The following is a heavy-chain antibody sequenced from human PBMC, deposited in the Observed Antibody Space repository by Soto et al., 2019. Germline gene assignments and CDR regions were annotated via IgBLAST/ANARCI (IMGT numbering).Heavy chain of an antibody. CDR3: AKDVQLERRYYYYYGMDV. J-gene: IGHJ6*02. CDR2: ISGSGGST. Sequence: GGSLRLSCAASGFTFSSYAMSWVRQAPGKGLEWVSAISGSGGSTYYADSVKGRFTISRDNSKNTLYLQMNSLRAEDTAVYYCAKDVQLERRYYYYYGMDVWGQGTTVTVSS. V-gene: IGHV3-23*01. CDR1: GFTFSSYA. D-gene: IGHD1-1*01.